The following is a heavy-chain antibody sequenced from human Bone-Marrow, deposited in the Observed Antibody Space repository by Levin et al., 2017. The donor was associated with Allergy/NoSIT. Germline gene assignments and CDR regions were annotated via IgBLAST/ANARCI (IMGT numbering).Heavy chain of an antibody. CDR1: GFTFSSYA. Sequence: ETLSLTCAASGFTFSSYAMSWVRQAPGKGLEWVSAISGSGGSTYYADSVKGRFTISRDNSKNTLYLQMNSLRAEDTAVYYCAKAVAYSNYISFDYWGQGTLVTVSS. CDR3: AKAVAYSNYISFDY. V-gene: IGHV3-23*01. CDR2: ISGSGGST. J-gene: IGHJ4*02. D-gene: IGHD4-11*01.